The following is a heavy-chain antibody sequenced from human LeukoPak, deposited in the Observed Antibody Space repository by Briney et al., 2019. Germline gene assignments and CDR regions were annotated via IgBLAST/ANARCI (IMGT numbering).Heavy chain of an antibody. D-gene: IGHD4-17*01. J-gene: IGHJ4*02. V-gene: IGHV3-21*01. CDR2: ISSSSSYI. CDR1: GFTFSSYS. CDR3: ARGNEYGDYVSLD. Sequence: GGSLRLSCAASGFTFSSYSMNWVRQAPGKGLEWVSSISSSSSYIYYADSVKGRYTISRDNAKNSQYLQMNSLRAEDTAVYYCARGNEYGDYVSLDWGQGTLVTVSS.